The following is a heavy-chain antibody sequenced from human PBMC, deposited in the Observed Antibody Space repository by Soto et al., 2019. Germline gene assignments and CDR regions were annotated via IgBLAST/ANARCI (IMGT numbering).Heavy chain of an antibody. CDR3: AREDIVVVVAATDFPLDS. J-gene: IGHJ4*02. CDR2: ISSSSSYI. D-gene: IGHD2-15*01. CDR1: GFTFSSYS. V-gene: IGHV3-21*01. Sequence: GGSLRLSCAASGFTFSSYSMNWVRQAPGKGLEWVSSISSSSSYIYYADSVKGRFTISRDNAKNSLYLQMNSLRAEDTAVYYCAREDIVVVVAATDFPLDSWGQGTLVTVSS.